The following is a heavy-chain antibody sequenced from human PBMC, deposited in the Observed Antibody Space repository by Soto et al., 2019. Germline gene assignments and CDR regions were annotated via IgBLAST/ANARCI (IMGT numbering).Heavy chain of an antibody. CDR3: ARELGAICFFDY. J-gene: IGHJ4*02. D-gene: IGHD2-15*01. CDR2: INPNTGDT. CDR1: GYTFASYL. V-gene: IGHV1-46*03. Sequence: ASVKVSCKASGYTFASYLIHWVRQAPGQGTEWMGVINPNTGDTAYAQKFQGRVTLTRYTSTTTVYVELSSLRSEDTAMDYCARELGAICFFDYWGQGTPVTVSS.